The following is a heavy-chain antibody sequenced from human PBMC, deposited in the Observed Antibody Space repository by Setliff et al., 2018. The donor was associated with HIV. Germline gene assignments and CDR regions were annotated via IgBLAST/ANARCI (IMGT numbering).Heavy chain of an antibody. D-gene: IGHD5-18*01. V-gene: IGHV4-31*11. J-gene: IGHJ4*02. CDR2: IDYSGSA. CDR3: AREGKTALVTKYFDY. Sequence: PSETLSLTCAVSGVSITSATYYWSWIRHSPGKGLEWIGYIDYSGSAFYNPSLKSRLTISRDTSKNQFSLRMKSVTAADTAVYYCAREGKTALVTKYFDYWGQGTLVTVS. CDR1: GVSITSATYY.